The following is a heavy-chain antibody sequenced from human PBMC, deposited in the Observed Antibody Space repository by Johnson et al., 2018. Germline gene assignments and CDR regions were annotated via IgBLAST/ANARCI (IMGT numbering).Heavy chain of an antibody. CDR1: GGSFSGYY. CDR2: LNHSGST. V-gene: IGHV4-34*01. J-gene: IGHJ6*03. Sequence: QVQLQQWGAGLLKPSETLSLTCAVYGGSFSGYYWSWIRQPPGKGLEWIGELNHSGSTNYNPSLKSRVTISVDTSKNKFSLKMSSVTAADTAVYYCARGPNYYDSSGYYYDYYYYYMDVWGKGTTVTVSS. CDR3: ARGPNYYDSSGYYYDYYYYYMDV. D-gene: IGHD3-22*01.